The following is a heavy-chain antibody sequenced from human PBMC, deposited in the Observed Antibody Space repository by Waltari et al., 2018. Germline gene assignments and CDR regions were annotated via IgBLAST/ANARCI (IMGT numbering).Heavy chain of an antibody. CDR1: GYSFTSYW. V-gene: IGHV5-51*01. Sequence: EVQLVQSGAEVKKPGESLQISCKGSGYSFTSYWIGWVRQMPGKGLEWMGIIYPGDSDTRYSPSFQGQVTISADKSISTAYLQWSSLKASDTAMYYCARHLRQWLDTGPYFDYWGQGTLVTVSS. D-gene: IGHD6-19*01. J-gene: IGHJ4*02. CDR3: ARHLRQWLDTGPYFDY. CDR2: IYPGDSDT.